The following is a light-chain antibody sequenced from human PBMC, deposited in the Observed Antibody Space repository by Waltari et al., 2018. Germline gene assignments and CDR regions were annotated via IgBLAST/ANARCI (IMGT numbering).Light chain of an antibody. CDR2: GRS. Sequence: QSVLTQPPSVSGAPGPRVTISCTGSGSNIGAGYAVHWYQQVPRAAPKLLILGRSMRPVGVPDRFFGSTSGPSASLAITGLQAEDEAVYYCQSYDTTLSVVFGGGTKLTVL. J-gene: IGLJ3*02. CDR1: GSNIGAGYA. V-gene: IGLV1-40*01. CDR3: QSYDTTLSVV.